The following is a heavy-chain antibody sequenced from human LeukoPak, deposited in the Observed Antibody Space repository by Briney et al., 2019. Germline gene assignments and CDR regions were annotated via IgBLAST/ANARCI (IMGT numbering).Heavy chain of an antibody. CDR1: GFTFGDYA. CDR2: IRSKAYGGTT. Sequence: GGSLRLSCTASGFTFGDYAMSWFRQAPGKGLEWVDFIRSKAYGGTTEYAASVKGRFTISRDDSKSIAYLQMNSLKAEDTAVYYCTRLGVVVTATPDYWGQGTLVTVSS. J-gene: IGHJ4*02. D-gene: IGHD2-21*02. CDR3: TRLGVVVTATPDY. V-gene: IGHV3-49*03.